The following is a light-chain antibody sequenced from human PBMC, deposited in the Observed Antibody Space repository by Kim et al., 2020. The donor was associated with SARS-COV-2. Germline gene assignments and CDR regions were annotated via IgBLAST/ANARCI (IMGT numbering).Light chain of an antibody. Sequence: EIVMTQSPDTLSVFPGERATLSCRASQSISNKLAWYVQKPGQAPRLLIYGASTRAAGVPARFSGSGSGTEFTLTISSLQSDDFAVYFCQQYNDWPPVTFGGGTKVDIK. V-gene: IGKV3D-15*01. CDR3: QQYNDWPPVT. CDR1: QSISNK. J-gene: IGKJ4*01. CDR2: GAS.